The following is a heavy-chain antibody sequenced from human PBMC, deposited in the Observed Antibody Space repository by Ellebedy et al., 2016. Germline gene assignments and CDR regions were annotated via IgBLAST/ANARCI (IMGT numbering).Heavy chain of an antibody. V-gene: IGHV1-18*01. D-gene: IGHD3-22*01. J-gene: IGHJ4*02. CDR1: GYTFTSYG. CDR2: ISAYNGNT. Sequence: ASVKVSCXASGYTFTSYGISWVRQAPGQGLEWMGWISAYNGNTNYAQKLQGRVTMTTDTSTSTAYMELSSLRSEDTAVYYCARGLADYYDSSGYFDYWGQGTLVTVSS. CDR3: ARGLADYYDSSGYFDY.